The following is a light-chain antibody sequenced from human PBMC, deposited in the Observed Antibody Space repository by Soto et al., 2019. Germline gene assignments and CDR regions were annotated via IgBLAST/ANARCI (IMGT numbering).Light chain of an antibody. CDR2: KAS. V-gene: IGKV1-5*03. CDR3: QQYHSYSLT. J-gene: IGKJ4*01. CDR1: QSISSW. Sequence: DIQMTQSPSTLSASVGDRVTITCRASQSISSWLAWYQQKPGKAPKLLIYKASSLEGGVPSRFSGSGSGTDFTLTISSLQPDDFATYYCQQYHSYSLTFGGRTKVDIK.